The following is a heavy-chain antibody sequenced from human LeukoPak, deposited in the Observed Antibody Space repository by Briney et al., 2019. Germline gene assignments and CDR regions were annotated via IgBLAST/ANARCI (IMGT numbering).Heavy chain of an antibody. CDR1: GFTVSSNY. J-gene: IGHJ2*01. V-gene: IGHV3-53*01. CDR2: IYSGGST. CDR3: ARSRVPAAMVWYFDL. Sequence: GALRLSCAASGFTVSSNYMSWVRQAPGKGLEWVSVIYSGGSTYYADSVKGRFTISRDNSKNTLYLQMNSLRAEDTAVYYCARSRVPAAMVWYFDLWGRGTLVTVSS. D-gene: IGHD2-2*01.